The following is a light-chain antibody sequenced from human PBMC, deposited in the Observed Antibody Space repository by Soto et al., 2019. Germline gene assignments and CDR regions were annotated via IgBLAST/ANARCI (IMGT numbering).Light chain of an antibody. CDR3: AAWDDSLNGWV. CDR1: SSNIGTNT. V-gene: IGLV1-44*01. CDR2: SND. Sequence: QSALAQPPSASGTPGQRVPISCSGSSSNIGTNTVNWYQQLPGTAPKLLIYSNDQRPSGVPDRFSGSKSGTSASLAISGLQSEDEADYYCAAWDDSLNGWVFGGGTQLTVL. J-gene: IGLJ3*02.